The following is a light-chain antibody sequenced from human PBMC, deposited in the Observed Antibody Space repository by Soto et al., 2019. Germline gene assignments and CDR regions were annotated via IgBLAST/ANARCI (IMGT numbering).Light chain of an antibody. CDR1: QGISSY. V-gene: IGKV1-8*01. Sequence: IRMTQSPSSFSASPGDRVTITCRASQGISSYLAWYQQKPGKAPKLLIYAASTLQSGVPSRFSGSGSGTDFTLTISCLQSEDFATYYCQQYYSYPPTFGQGTKVDI. CDR3: QQYYSYPPT. CDR2: AAS. J-gene: IGKJ1*01.